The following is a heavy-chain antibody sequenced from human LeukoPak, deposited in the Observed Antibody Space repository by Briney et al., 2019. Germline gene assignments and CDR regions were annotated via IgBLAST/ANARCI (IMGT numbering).Heavy chain of an antibody. CDR3: ASTYYYDSSGYYYEGAFDI. D-gene: IGHD3-22*01. CDR1: GGTFSSYA. Sequence: AASVKVSCKASGGTFSSYAISWVRQAPGQGLEWMGRIIPILGIANYAQKFQGRVTITADKSTSSAYMELSSLRSEDTAVYYCASTYYYDSSGYYYEGAFDIWGQGTMVTVSS. V-gene: IGHV1-69*04. CDR2: IIPILGIA. J-gene: IGHJ3*02.